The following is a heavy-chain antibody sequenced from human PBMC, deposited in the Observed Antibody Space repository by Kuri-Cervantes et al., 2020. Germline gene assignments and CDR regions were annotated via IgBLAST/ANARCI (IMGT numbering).Heavy chain of an antibody. V-gene: IGHV4-61*01. CDR2: IYYSGST. J-gene: IGHJ5*02. D-gene: IGHD1-26*01. CDR3: ARVEWELRPGWFDP. CDR1: GGSVSSGSYY. Sequence: GSLRLSCTVSGGSVSSGSYYWSWIRQPPGKGLEWIGYIYYSGSTNYNPSLKSRVTISVDTSKNQFSLKLSSVTAADTAVYYCARVEWELRPGWFDPWGQGTLVTVSS.